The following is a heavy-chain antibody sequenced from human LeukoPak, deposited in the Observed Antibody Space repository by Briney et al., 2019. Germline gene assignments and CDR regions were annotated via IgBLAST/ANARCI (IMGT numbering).Heavy chain of an antibody. CDR3: ARVDYYDSSGYTYYYYYYMDV. Sequence: GGSLRLSCAASGFTFSSCWMHWVRQAPGKGLVWVSRINSDGSSTSYADSVKGRFTISRDDAKNTLYLQMNSLRAEDTAVYYCARVDYYDSSGYTYYYYYYMDVWGKGTTVTVSS. V-gene: IGHV3-74*01. CDR2: INSDGSST. D-gene: IGHD3-22*01. CDR1: GFTFSSCW. J-gene: IGHJ6*03.